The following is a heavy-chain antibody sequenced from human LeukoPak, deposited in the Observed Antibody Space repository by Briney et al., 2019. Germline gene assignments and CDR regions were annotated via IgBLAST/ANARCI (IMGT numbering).Heavy chain of an antibody. J-gene: IGHJ4*02. D-gene: IGHD6-19*01. CDR3: ASLQQWLVRRYFDY. CDR2: ISGSGFT. V-gene: IGHV3-23*01. CDR1: GFTFSSYA. Sequence: GGSLRLSCAASGFTFSSYAMSWVRQAPGKWLEWVSAISGSGFTYYADSVKGRFTISRDNSKNTLYLQMNSLRAEDTAVYYCASLQQWLVRRYFDYWGQGTLLTVSS.